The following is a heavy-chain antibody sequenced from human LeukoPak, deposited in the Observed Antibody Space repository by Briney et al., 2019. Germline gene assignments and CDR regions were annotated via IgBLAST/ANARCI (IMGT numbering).Heavy chain of an antibody. CDR2: IIPILGIA. J-gene: IGHJ4*02. D-gene: IGHD3-10*01. CDR3: ARSGTMVRGVITSNYFDY. V-gene: IGHV1-69*04. Sequence: SVKVSCKASGGTFSSYAISWVRQAPGQGLEWMGRIIPILGIANYAQKFQGRVTITADKSTSTAYMELSSLRSEDTAVYYCARSGTMVRGVITSNYFDYWGQGTLVTVSS. CDR1: GGTFSSYA.